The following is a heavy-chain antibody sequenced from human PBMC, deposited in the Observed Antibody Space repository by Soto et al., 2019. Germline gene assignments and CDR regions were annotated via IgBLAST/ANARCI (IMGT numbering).Heavy chain of an antibody. D-gene: IGHD6-13*01. J-gene: IGHJ6*02. CDR1: GFTFSSYA. V-gene: IGHV3-23*01. Sequence: GGSLRLSCAASGFTFSSYAMSWVRQAPGKGLEWVSAISGSGGSTYYADSVKGRFTISRDNSKNTLYLQMNSLRAEDTAVYYCAEGGVAAAPLYYYYYGMDVWGQGTTVTVSS. CDR3: AEGGVAAAPLYYYYYGMDV. CDR2: ISGSGGST.